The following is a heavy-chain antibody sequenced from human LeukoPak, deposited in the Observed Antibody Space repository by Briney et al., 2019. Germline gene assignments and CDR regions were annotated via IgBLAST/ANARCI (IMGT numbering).Heavy chain of an antibody. CDR3: ARDRHWTNDWAFDY. CDR2: IYYNGHT. CDR1: GGSIGTYY. D-gene: IGHD1/OR15-1a*01. J-gene: IGHJ4*02. V-gene: IGHV4-59*01. Sequence: PSETLSLTCTVSGGSIGTYYWSWIRQPPGKGLEWIGYIYYNGHTDYNPSLRSRVTISVHTSKNQFSLKLSSVTAADTAVYYCARDRHWTNDWAFDYWGQGTLVAVSS.